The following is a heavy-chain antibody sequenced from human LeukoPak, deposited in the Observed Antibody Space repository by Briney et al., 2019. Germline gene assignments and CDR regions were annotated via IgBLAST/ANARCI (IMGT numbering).Heavy chain of an antibody. D-gene: IGHD3-10*01. CDR1: GVSISSTSYY. CDR3: ARVVGRITMVRGVMAWFDP. Sequence: SETLSLTCAVSGVSISSTSYYWSWIRQPPGKGPEWIGYIYYSGSTNYNPSRKSRVTISVDTSKNQFSLKLSSVTAADTAVYYCARVVGRITMVRGVMAWFDPWGQGTLVTVSS. V-gene: IGHV4-61*01. CDR2: IYYSGST. J-gene: IGHJ5*02.